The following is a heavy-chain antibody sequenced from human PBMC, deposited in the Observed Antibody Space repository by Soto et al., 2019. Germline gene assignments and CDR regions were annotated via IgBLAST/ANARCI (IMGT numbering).Heavy chain of an antibody. CDR2: MSGSGSGT. D-gene: IGHD2-15*01. CDR1: GFTFIIYS. CDR3: AKDRAGGNADPYYFDY. Sequence: GGSLRLSCAASGFTFIIYSMSWVRQAPGKGLKWVAAMSGSGSGTYYADSVKGRFTISRDNAKNTLYLQMHSLRAEDTAVYYCAKDRAGGNADPYYFDYWGQGT. V-gene: IGHV3-23*01. J-gene: IGHJ4*02.